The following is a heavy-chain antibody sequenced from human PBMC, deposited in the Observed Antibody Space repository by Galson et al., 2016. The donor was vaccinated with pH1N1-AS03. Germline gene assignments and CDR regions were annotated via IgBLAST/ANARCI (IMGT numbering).Heavy chain of an antibody. V-gene: IGHV3-53*01. D-gene: IGHD6-19*01. J-gene: IGHJ3*02. CDR1: GLTVYNNY. CDR2: IYSAGTT. Sequence: SLRLSCAASGLTVYNNYMAWLRQAPGRGLEWVSIIYSAGTTFYVDSAKGRFTISRDNSKNTLYLQMDSLRTEDTAIYYCARGISGGSTGWRGAFDIWGQGTKLTVSS. CDR3: ARGISGGSTGWRGAFDI.